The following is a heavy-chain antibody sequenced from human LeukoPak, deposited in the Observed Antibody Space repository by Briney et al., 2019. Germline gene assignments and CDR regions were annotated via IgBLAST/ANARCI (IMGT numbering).Heavy chain of an antibody. CDR3: AHKTGTTKAFDI. CDR1: GFTFSSYG. D-gene: IGHD1-1*01. CDR2: IRYDGSNK. J-gene: IGHJ3*02. Sequence: PGGSLRLSCAAAGFTFSSYGMHWVRQAPGKGLEWVAFIRYDGSNKYYADSVKGRFTISRDNSKNTLYLQMNSLRAEDTAVYYCAHKTGTTKAFDIWSQGTMVTVSS. V-gene: IGHV3-30*02.